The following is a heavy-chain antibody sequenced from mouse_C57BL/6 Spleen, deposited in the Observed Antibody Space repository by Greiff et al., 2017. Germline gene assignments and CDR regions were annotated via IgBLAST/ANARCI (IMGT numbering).Heavy chain of an antibody. CDR2: FYPGSGSI. CDR3: ARHEESRAYKSNGAWFAY. CDR1: GYTFTEYT. V-gene: IGHV1-62-2*01. J-gene: IGHJ3*01. Sequence: QVQLQQSGAELVKPGASVKLSCKASGYTFTEYTIHWVKQRSGQGLEWIGWFYPGSGSIKYNEKFKDKATLTADKSSSTVYMEISRVTSEDSAVYFCARHEESRAYKSNGAWFAYWGQGTLVTVSA. D-gene: IGHD2-5*01.